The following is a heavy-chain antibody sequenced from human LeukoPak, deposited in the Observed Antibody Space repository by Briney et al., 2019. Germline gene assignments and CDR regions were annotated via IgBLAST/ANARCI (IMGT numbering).Heavy chain of an antibody. Sequence: PSETLSLTCAVYGGSFSAYYWTWIRQPPGKGLEWIGSIYYSGSTYYNPSLKSRVTISVDTSKNQFSLKLSSVTAADTAVYYCARAAPTLGYWGQGTLVTVSS. CDR1: GGSFSAYY. J-gene: IGHJ4*02. CDR3: ARAAPTLGY. V-gene: IGHV4-34*01. D-gene: IGHD3-16*01. CDR2: IYYSGST.